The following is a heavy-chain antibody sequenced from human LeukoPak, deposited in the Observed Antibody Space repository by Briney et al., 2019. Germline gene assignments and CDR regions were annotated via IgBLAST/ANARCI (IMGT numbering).Heavy chain of an antibody. CDR3: AREIGPRQLHLWGSAFDY. CDR2: INPSGGTT. V-gene: IGHV1-46*01. D-gene: IGHD5-18*01. J-gene: IGHJ4*02. CDR1: GYTFINYY. Sequence: ASVRVSCKASGYTFINYYMHWVRQAPGQGLEWMGIINPSGGTTSYAQNFQGRVTMTRDTSTSTVYMELSSLRSEDTAVYYCAREIGPRQLHLWGSAFDYWGQGTLVTVSS.